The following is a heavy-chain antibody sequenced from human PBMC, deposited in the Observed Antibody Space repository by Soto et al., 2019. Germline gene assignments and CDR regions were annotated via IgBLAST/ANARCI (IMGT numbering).Heavy chain of an antibody. CDR3: VKGSTKGSSWQYYYGMDV. CDR2: ISYDGSNK. V-gene: IGHV3-30*18. CDR1: GFTFSSYG. Sequence: QVQLVESGGGVVQPGRSLRLSCAASGFTFSSYGMHWVRQAPGKGLEWVAVISYDGSNKYYADSVKGRFTISRDNSKNTLYLQMNSLRAEDTAVYYCVKGSTKGSSWQYYYGMDVWGQGTTVTVSS. D-gene: IGHD6-13*01. J-gene: IGHJ6*02.